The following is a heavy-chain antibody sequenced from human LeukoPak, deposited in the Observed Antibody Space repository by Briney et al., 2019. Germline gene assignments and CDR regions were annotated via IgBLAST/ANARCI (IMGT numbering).Heavy chain of an antibody. CDR3: ARGGCSSTSCLLGAFDI. CDR2: IYTSGST. CDR1: GGSISTYY. V-gene: IGHV4-4*07. J-gene: IGHJ3*02. D-gene: IGHD2-2*01. Sequence: SETLSLTRTVSGGSISTYYWNWIRQPAGKGLEWIGRIYTSGSTNYNPSLKSRVTMSVDTSKNQFSLQLSSVTAADTAVYYCARGGCSSTSCLLGAFDIWGQGTMVTVSS.